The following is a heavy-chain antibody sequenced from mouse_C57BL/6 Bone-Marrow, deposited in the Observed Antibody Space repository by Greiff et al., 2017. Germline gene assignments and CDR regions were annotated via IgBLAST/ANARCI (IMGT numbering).Heavy chain of an antibody. V-gene: IGHV1-19*01. CDR2: INPYNGGT. D-gene: IGHD2-4*01. Sequence: EVQLQQSGPVLVKPGASVKMSCKASGYTFTDYYMNWVKQSHGKSLEWIGVINPYNGGTSYNQKFKGKATLTVDKSSSTAYMELNSLTSEDSAVYYGARSRRAYYYDDGWFAYWGQGTLVTVSA. CDR3: ARSRRAYYYDDGWFAY. CDR1: GYTFTDYY. J-gene: IGHJ3*01.